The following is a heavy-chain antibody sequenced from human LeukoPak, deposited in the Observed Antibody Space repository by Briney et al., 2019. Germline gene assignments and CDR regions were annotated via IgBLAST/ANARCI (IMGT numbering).Heavy chain of an antibody. CDR1: GYNFMIYW. Sequence: GESLKISCKASGYNFMIYWIAWVRQMPGQGLEWMGIIYPGDSDIRYSPSFQGQVTISVDTSINTAYLQWISLKASDTAMYYCARHPIAAGGAYNWFDPWGQGTLVTVSS. D-gene: IGHD6-13*01. J-gene: IGHJ5*02. CDR3: ARHPIAAGGAYNWFDP. CDR2: IYPGDSDI. V-gene: IGHV5-51*01.